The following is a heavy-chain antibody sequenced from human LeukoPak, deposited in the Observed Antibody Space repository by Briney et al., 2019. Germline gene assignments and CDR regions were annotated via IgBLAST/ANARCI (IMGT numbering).Heavy chain of an antibody. Sequence: PSETLSLTCAVYGGSFSGYYWSWIRPPPGKGLEWIGEINHSGSTDYNPSLKSRVTISVDTSKNQFSLKLSSVTATDTAVYYCARGLALEWLLYPALGDDYWGQGTLVTVSS. CDR2: INHSGST. CDR3: ARGLALEWLLYPALGDDY. V-gene: IGHV4-34*01. D-gene: IGHD3-3*01. J-gene: IGHJ4*02. CDR1: GGSFSGYY.